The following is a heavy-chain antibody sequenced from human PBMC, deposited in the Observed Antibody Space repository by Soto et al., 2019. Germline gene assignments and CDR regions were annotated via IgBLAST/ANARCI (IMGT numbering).Heavy chain of an antibody. D-gene: IGHD2-21*02. CDR1: GGSVSSGDFY. CDR2: IYYTGST. Sequence: PSETLSLTCTVSGGSVSSGDFYWSWIRQPPGKGLEWIGNIYYTGSTYYNPSLMSRLTISVDTSKNQFSLKLTSVTAAETAVYYCVRTARQGAVAPHWFDRWGQGTQVTVSS. J-gene: IGHJ5*02. V-gene: IGHV4-30-4*08. CDR3: VRTARQGAVAPHWFDR.